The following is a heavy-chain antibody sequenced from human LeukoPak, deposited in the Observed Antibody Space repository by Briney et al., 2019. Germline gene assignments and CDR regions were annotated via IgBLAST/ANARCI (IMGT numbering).Heavy chain of an antibody. CDR1: GYTFTGYY. CDR3: AREHVVTTTQYFDY. J-gene: IGHJ4*02. Sequence: ASVKVSCKASGYTFTGYYMHWVRQAPGQGLEWMGWINPNSGGTNYAQKFQGRVTMTRDTSISTAYMELSRLRSDDTAVYYCAREHVVTTTQYFDYWGQGTLVTVSS. D-gene: IGHD4-11*01. V-gene: IGHV1-2*02. CDR2: INPNSGGT.